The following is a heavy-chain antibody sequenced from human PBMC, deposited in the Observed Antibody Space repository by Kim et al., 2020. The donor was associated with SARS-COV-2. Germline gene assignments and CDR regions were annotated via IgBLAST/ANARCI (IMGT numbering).Heavy chain of an antibody. CDR3: ARVIQYGSGPYPYYYYYGMDV. J-gene: IGHJ6*02. V-gene: IGHV4-34*01. CDR2: INHSGST. CDR1: GGSFSGYY. D-gene: IGHD3-10*01. Sequence: SETLSLTCAVYGGSFSGYYWSWIRQPPGKGLEWIGEINHSGSTNYNPSLKSRVTISVDTSKNQFSLKLSSVTAADTAVYYCARVIQYGSGPYPYYYYYGMDVWGQGTTVTVSS.